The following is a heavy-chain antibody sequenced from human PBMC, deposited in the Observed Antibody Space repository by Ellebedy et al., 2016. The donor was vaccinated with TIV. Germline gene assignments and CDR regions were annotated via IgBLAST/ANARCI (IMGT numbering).Heavy chain of an antibody. CDR3: ARGVAAGVDY. CDR2: MSPERGNT. Sequence: AASVKVSCKASGYTFSSLDINWVRQVAGQGLEWMGWMSPERGNTGYAQRFQGRIAMTCNTSISTSFMELSSLSSDDTAVYYCARGVAAGVDYWGQGTLVTVSS. V-gene: IGHV1-8*02. D-gene: IGHD6-13*01. CDR1: GYTFSSLD. J-gene: IGHJ4*02.